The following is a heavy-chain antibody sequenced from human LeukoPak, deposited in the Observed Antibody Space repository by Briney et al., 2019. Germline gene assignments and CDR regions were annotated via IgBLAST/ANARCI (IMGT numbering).Heavy chain of an antibody. CDR3: AGYCSGGSCPDY. CDR2: ISSSSSYI. J-gene: IGHJ4*02. V-gene: IGHV3-21*01. D-gene: IGHD2-15*01. Sequence: GGSLRLSCAASGFTFSSYIMNWVRQAPGKGLEWVSSISSSSSYIYYADSVKGRFTISRDNAKNSLYLQMNSLRAEDTAVYYCAGYCSGGSCPDYWGQGTLVTVSS. CDR1: GFTFSSYI.